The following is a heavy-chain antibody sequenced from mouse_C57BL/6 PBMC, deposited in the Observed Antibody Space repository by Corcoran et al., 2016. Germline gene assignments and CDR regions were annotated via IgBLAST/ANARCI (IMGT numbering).Heavy chain of an antibody. CDR1: GYTFTTYG. J-gene: IGHJ4*01. CDR2: INTYSGVP. CDR3: ARGYYGSSYYAMDY. V-gene: IGHV9-3*01. D-gene: IGHD1-1*01. Sequence: QIQLVQSGPELKKPGETVKISCKASGYTFTTYGMSWVKQAPGKGLKWMGWINTYSGVPTYADDFKGRFAFSLETSASTAYLQINNLKNEDTATYFFARGYYGSSYYAMDYWGQGTSVTVSS.